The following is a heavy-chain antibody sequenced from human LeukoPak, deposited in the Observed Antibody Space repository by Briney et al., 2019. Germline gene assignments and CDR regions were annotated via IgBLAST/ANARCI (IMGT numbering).Heavy chain of an antibody. CDR1: GFTFSSNA. V-gene: IGHV3-23*01. D-gene: IGHD3-10*01. CDR3: AKDLKGYYGSGSYPH. J-gene: IGHJ4*02. Sequence: PGGSLRLSCAASGFTFSSNAMSWVRQAPGKGLEWVSAISGSGGSTSYTDSVKGRFTISRDNSKNTLYLQMNSLRAEDTAVYYCAKDLKGYYGSGSYPHWGQGTLVTVSS. CDR2: ISGSGGST.